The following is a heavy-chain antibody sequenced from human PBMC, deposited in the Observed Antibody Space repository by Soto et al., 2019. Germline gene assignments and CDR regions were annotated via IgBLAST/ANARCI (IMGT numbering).Heavy chain of an antibody. CDR2: MNPGSGAT. Sequence: GASVKVSFKASGYTFANNDVSWVRQATGQGLEWMGWMNPGSGATGYAQKFQGRVTMTRDISTATAYMELSSLRSDDTAIYYCATMATFGSLNWFDPWGQGTLVTVSS. D-gene: IGHD3-10*01. V-gene: IGHV1-8*01. CDR3: ATMATFGSLNWFDP. CDR1: GYTFANND. J-gene: IGHJ5*02.